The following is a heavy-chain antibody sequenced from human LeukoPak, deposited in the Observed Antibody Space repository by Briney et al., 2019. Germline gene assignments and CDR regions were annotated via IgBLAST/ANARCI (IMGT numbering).Heavy chain of an antibody. V-gene: IGHV4-30-4*08. Sequence: SQTLSLTCTVSGGSISSGDYYWSWIRQPPGKGLEWIGYIYYSGSTYYNPSLKSRVTISVDTSKNQFSLKLSSVTAADMAVYYCASYMITFGGVIADAFDIWGQGTMVTVSS. CDR2: IYYSGST. CDR1: GGSISSGDYY. D-gene: IGHD3-16*02. J-gene: IGHJ3*02. CDR3: ASYMITFGGVIADAFDI.